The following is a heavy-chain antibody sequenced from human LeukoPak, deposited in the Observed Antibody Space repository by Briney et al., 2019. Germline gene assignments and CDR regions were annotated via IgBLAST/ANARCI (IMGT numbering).Heavy chain of an antibody. CDR3: AREAGGDRQLHY. D-gene: IGHD2-21*02. CDR1: GGSFSAYY. Sequence: SETLSLTCTVFGGSFSAYYWSWIRQPPGKGLEWIGEINHGGSTTNYNPSLKSRVSISVDTSKNQLSLKLSSVTAADTAVYYCAREAGGDRQLHYWGQGTLVTVSS. CDR2: INHGGSTT. J-gene: IGHJ4*02. V-gene: IGHV4-34*01.